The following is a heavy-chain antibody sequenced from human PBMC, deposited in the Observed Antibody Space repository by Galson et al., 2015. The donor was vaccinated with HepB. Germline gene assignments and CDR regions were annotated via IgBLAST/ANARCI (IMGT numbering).Heavy chain of an antibody. CDR1: GYSFTSYW. CDR2: IYPGDSDT. J-gene: IGHJ3*02. Sequence: QSGAEVKKPGESLKISCKGSGYSFTSYWIGWVCQMPGKGLEWMGIIYPGDSDTRYSPSFQGQVTISADKSISTAYLQWSSLKASDTAMYYCASRSGYDSSGYYLPYAFDIWGQGTMVTVSS. D-gene: IGHD3-22*01. CDR3: ASRSGYDSSGYYLPYAFDI. V-gene: IGHV5-51*01.